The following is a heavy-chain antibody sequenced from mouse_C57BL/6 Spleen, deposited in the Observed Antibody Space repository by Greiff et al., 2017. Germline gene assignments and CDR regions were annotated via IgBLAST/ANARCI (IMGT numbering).Heavy chain of an antibody. CDR2: IYPSDSET. V-gene: IGHV1-61*01. D-gene: IGHD2-4*01. Sequence: QVQLQQPGAELVRPGSSVKLSCKASGYTFTSYWMAWVKQRPGQGLEWIGNIYPSDSETHYNQKFKDKATLTVDKSSSTAYMQLSSLTSEDSAVYYCARIYYDYDGPFAYWGQGTLVTVSA. CDR3: ARIYYDYDGPFAY. CDR1: GYTFTSYW. J-gene: IGHJ3*01.